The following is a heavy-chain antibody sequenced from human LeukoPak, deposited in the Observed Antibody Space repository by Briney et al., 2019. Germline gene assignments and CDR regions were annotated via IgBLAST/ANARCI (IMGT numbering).Heavy chain of an antibody. CDR3: ARGRPIVIGGTAIEY. Sequence: GASVKVSCKASGYTLTDYHIHWVRQAPGQGLEWMGWIKPNSGVTNYEQKFQGRVTMTRDTSISTAYMEVSSLKSDDTAVYYCARGRPIVIGGTAIEYWGQGTLVTVSS. V-gene: IGHV1-2*02. J-gene: IGHJ4*02. CDR2: IKPNSGVT. CDR1: GYTLTDYH. D-gene: IGHD2/OR15-2a*01.